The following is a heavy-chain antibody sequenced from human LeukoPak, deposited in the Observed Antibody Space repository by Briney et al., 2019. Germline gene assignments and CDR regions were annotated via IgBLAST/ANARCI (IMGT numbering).Heavy chain of an antibody. CDR3: AKGVGYCTNGVCPSDY. CDR1: GFTFSSYA. CDR2: ISGSGGST. V-gene: IGHV3-23*01. Sequence: GGSLRLSCAASGFTFSSYAMSWVRQAPGKGLEWVSAISGSGGSTYYADSVKGRFTISRDNSTNTLYLQMNSLRAEDTAVYYCAKGVGYCTNGVCPSDYWGQGTLVTVSS. J-gene: IGHJ4*02. D-gene: IGHD2-8*01.